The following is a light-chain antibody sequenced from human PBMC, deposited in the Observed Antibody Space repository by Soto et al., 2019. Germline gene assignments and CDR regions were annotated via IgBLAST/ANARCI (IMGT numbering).Light chain of an antibody. V-gene: IGKV1-12*01. CDR3: QQANTFPLT. CDR1: QRTSRG. Sequence: DVQMTQSPSSVSASVGDRVTITCRASQRTSRGIAWYQQKPGKAPNLLIYGASTLQSGVPSRFSGSGSGTDYTLTINNLQPEDFATYYCQQANTFPLTFGGGTKVAI. J-gene: IGKJ4*01. CDR2: GAS.